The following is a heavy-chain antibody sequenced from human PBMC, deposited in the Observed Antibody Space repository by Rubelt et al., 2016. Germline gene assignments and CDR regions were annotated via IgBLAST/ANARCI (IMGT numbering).Heavy chain of an antibody. V-gene: IGHV4-59*01. Sequence: QVQLQESGPGLVKPSETLSLTCTVSGGSISPYHWSWIRQPPGKGLEWIGNFYYSGRAKFNPSLKSRVTISFDTSKEHFSPMLTAVTAAATALYYGARRNYFDIWGQGTMVTVSS. D-gene: IGHD1-14*01. CDR2: FYYSGRA. CDR3: ARRNYFDI. J-gene: IGHJ3*02. CDR1: GGSISPYH.